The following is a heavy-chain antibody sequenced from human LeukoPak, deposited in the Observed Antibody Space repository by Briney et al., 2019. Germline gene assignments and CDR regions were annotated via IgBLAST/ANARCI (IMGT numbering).Heavy chain of an antibody. J-gene: IGHJ4*02. Sequence: SETLSLTCTVSGGSISSYYWSWIRQPPGQGLEWIGYIYYSGSTNYNPSLKSRVTISVDTSKNQFSLKLSSVTAADTAVYYCARSGPAYYGSGSYYNLEYWGQGTLVTVSS. V-gene: IGHV4-59*08. CDR3: ARSGPAYYGSGSYYNLEY. D-gene: IGHD3-10*01. CDR2: IYYSGST. CDR1: GGSISSYY.